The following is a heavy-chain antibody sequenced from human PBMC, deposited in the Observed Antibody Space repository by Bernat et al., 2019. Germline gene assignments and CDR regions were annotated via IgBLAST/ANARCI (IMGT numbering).Heavy chain of an antibody. D-gene: IGHD1-20*01. J-gene: IGHJ2*01. V-gene: IGHV3-66*01. CDR3: ARPAGNNWNYWYFDL. Sequence: EVQLVESGGALVQPGGSLRLSCTASGFTVSSNYMSWVRQVPGKGLEWVSVIYSGGNTYYAESVKGRFTISRDNLKNRLYLQMNSLRAEDPAVYYCARPAGNNWNYWYFDLWGRGTLVTVSS. CDR2: IYSGGNT. CDR1: GFTVSSNY.